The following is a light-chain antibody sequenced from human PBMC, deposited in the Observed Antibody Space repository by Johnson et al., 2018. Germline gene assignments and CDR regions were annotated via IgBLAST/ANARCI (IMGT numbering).Light chain of an antibody. CDR3: ATWDSSRSAGNV. Sequence: QSVLTQPPSVSAAPGQKVTISCSGSSSNIGNNYVSWYQQPPGTAPKLLIYENNKRPSGIHERFSGSKSGTSATLCITGLQTGGEADYYCATWDSSRSAGNVFGTGTKVTVL. CDR2: ENN. J-gene: IGLJ1*01. V-gene: IGLV1-51*02. CDR1: SSNIGNNY.